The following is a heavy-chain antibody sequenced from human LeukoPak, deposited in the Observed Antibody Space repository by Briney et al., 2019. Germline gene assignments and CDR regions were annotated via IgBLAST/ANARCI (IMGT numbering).Heavy chain of an antibody. CDR1: GFTVSTNH. CDR3: ARDDDNRIGFDP. J-gene: IGHJ5*02. V-gene: IGHV3-66*01. Sequence: GGSLRLSCVASGFTVSTNHMNWVRQAPGKGLEWVSVIYSGGNTYYADSVKGRFTISRDNSENTVHLQMNSLRAEDTALYYCARDDDNRIGFDPWGQGTLVTVSS. D-gene: IGHD1-14*01. CDR2: IYSGGNT.